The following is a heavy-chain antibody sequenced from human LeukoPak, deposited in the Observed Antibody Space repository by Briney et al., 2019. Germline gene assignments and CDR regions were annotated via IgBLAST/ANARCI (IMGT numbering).Heavy chain of an antibody. CDR2: INPNSGGT. J-gene: IGHJ5*02. D-gene: IGHD5-24*01. Sequence: ASVKVSCKASGYTFTGYYMHWVRQAPGQGLEWMGWINPNSGGTNYAQKFQGRVTMTRDTSISTAYMELSRLRSDDTAVYYCARGLGGREGDGWFDPWGQGTLVTVSS. CDR3: ARGLGGREGDGWFDP. CDR1: GYTFTGYY. V-gene: IGHV1-2*02.